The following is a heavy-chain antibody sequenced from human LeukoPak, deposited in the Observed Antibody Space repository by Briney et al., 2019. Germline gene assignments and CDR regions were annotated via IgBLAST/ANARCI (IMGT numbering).Heavy chain of an antibody. D-gene: IGHD5-18*01. CDR2: IYYSGST. Sequence: SETLSLTCTVSGGSISSYYWSWIRQPPGKGLEWIRYIYYSGSTNYNPPLKSRVTISVDTSKNQFSLKLSSVTAADTAVYYCARRADTAPYWFDPWGQGTLVTVSS. CDR3: ARRADTAPYWFDP. J-gene: IGHJ5*02. V-gene: IGHV4-59*08. CDR1: GGSISSYY.